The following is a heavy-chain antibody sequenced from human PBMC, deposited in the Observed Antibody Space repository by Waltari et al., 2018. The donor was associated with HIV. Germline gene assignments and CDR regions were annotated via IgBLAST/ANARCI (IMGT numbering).Heavy chain of an antibody. CDR2: FIPFLVTA. J-gene: IGHJ4*02. V-gene: IGHV1-69*01. CDR1: GGTFSSYA. Sequence: QVKLVQSGAEVKKPGSSVKVSCRASGGTFSSYAISWVRHAPGQGLEWMGGFIPFLVTANYAQKFQGRVTITADESTRTTYTELSSLRSEDTAVYYCAREIRDSSSWLGFDYWGQGTLVTVSS. D-gene: IGHD6-13*01. CDR3: AREIRDSSSWLGFDY.